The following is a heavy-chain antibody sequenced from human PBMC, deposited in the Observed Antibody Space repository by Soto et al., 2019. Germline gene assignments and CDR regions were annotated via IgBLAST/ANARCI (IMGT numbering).Heavy chain of an antibody. D-gene: IGHD3-22*01. J-gene: IGHJ4*02. CDR2: IIPIFGTA. Sequence: VASVKVSFKASGGTFSSYAISWVRQAPGQGLEWMGGIIPIFGTANYAQKFQGRVTITADESTSTAYMELSSLRSEDTAVYYCARGSRDYYDSSGYSPNGYWGQGTLVTVSS. CDR1: GGTFSSYA. V-gene: IGHV1-69*13. CDR3: ARGSRDYYDSSGYSPNGY.